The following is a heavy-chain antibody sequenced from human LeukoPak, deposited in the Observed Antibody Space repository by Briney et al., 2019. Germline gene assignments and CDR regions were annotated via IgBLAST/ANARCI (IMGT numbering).Heavy chain of an antibody. CDR3: ARSIGYCSSTSCFGFGY. Sequence: SVKVSCKASGGTFSSYAISWVRQAPGQGLEWMGGIIPISGTANYAQKFQGRVTITTDESTSTAYMELSSLRSEDTAVYYCARSIGYCSSTSCFGFGYWGQGTLVTVSS. D-gene: IGHD2-2*01. CDR1: GGTFSSYA. V-gene: IGHV1-69*05. J-gene: IGHJ4*02. CDR2: IIPISGTA.